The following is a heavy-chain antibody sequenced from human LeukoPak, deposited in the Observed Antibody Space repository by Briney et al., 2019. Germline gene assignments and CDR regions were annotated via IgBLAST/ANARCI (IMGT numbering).Heavy chain of an antibody. D-gene: IGHD2-15*01. CDR3: ARQEYCSGGSCYTWFDP. CDR1: GYSITNYW. J-gene: IGHJ5*02. Sequence: GESLKISCKGSGYSITNYWIAWVCQVPGKGLEWMGIIYPADSDIRYSPSFQGQVTISADKSISTAYLQWSSLKASDTAMYYCARQEYCSGGSCYTWFDPWGQGTLVTVSS. CDR2: IYPADSDI. V-gene: IGHV5-51*01.